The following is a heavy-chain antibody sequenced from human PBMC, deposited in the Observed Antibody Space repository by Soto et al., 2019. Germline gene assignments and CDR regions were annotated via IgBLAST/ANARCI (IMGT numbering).Heavy chain of an antibody. D-gene: IGHD6-19*01. CDR3: ATEQTFSSGCFDS. CDR2: IYSRADGGTT. Sequence: EVQLVESGGGLVEPGGSLRLSCAASGFTFKSAWMNWVRQAPGKGLAWVGRIYSRADGGTTDYAAPVKGRFTISRDDSEDTLFLQMSNLKTEDTAVYFCATEQTFSSGCFDSWGQGTLVTVSS. V-gene: IGHV3-15*07. J-gene: IGHJ4*02. CDR1: GFTFKSAW.